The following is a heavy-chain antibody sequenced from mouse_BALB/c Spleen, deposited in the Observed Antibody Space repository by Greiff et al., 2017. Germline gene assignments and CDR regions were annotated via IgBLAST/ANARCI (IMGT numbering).Heavy chain of an antibody. Sequence: QVQLQQSGAELARPGASVKLSCKASGYTFTSYWMQWVKQRPGQGLEWIGAIYPGDGDTRYTQKFKGKATLTADKSSSTAYMQLSSLASEDSAVYYCARNGYERGGYYAMDYWGQGTSVTVSS. CDR1: GYTFTSYW. V-gene: IGHV1-87*01. CDR3: ARNGYERGGYYAMDY. CDR2: IYPGDGDT. D-gene: IGHD2-2*01. J-gene: IGHJ4*01.